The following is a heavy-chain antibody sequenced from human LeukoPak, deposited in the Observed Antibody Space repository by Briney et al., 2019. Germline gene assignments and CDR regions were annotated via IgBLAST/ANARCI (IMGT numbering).Heavy chain of an antibody. Sequence: ASVKVSCKASGYTFTSYGISWVRQAPGQGLEWMGWISAYNGNTNYAQKLRGRVTMTTDTSTSTAYMELRSLRSDDTAVYYCARDSEVVVAATFDYWGQGTLVTVSS. CDR1: GYTFTSYG. J-gene: IGHJ4*02. CDR2: ISAYNGNT. CDR3: ARDSEVVVAATFDY. V-gene: IGHV1-18*01. D-gene: IGHD2-15*01.